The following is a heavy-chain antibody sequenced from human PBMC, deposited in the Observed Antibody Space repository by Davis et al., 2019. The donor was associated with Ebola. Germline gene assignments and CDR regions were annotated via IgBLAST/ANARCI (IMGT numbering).Heavy chain of an antibody. D-gene: IGHD5-18*01. CDR1: GFAFSNAW. Sequence: PGGSLRLSCAVSGFAFSNAWMNWVRQAPGKGLEWVGRIKREADGGTTDHAAPVKGRFTISREDSKNTLYLQMNSLKTEDTAVYYCTTVGGYIYGQRDYWGQGALVTVSS. CDR2: IKREADGGTT. CDR3: TTVGGYIYGQRDY. J-gene: IGHJ4*02. V-gene: IGHV3-15*07.